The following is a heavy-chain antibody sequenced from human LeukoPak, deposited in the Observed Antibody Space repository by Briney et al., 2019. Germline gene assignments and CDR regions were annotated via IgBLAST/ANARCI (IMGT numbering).Heavy chain of an antibody. CDR2: VNPDSGGT. Sequence: ASVKVSCKASGYTFTGYLMHWVRQAPGQGLEWMGWVNPDSGGTHYAQNFQGRFTMTRETAITTVFMELNSLTADDKAMYYCSRTLSYHWRIHYWGQGTLVSV. V-gene: IGHV1-2*02. D-gene: IGHD3-16*02. CDR1: GYTFTGYL. CDR3: SRTLSYHWRIHY. J-gene: IGHJ4*02.